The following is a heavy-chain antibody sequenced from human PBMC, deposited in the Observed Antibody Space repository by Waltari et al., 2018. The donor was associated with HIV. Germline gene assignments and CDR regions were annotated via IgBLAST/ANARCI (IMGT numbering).Heavy chain of an antibody. CDR2: ASRSGST. Sequence: QVQLHESGPGMVTPSETLSLTCAVSGYSIRRDSYWGWIRQPPGRGLEWFGSASRSGSTYYSPSLKSRVTISLDTSKNQFSLKLNSVAAADTAVYYCGSGSRRGHSHGIDYWGQGTLVTVSS. CDR3: GSGSRRGHSHGIDY. CDR1: GYSIRRDSY. V-gene: IGHV4-38-2*01. J-gene: IGHJ4*02. D-gene: IGHD5-18*01.